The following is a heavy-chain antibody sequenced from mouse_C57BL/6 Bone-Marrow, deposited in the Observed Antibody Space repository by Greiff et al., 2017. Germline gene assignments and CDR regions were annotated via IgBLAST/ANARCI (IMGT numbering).Heavy chain of an antibody. D-gene: IGHD2-5*01. J-gene: IGHJ4*01. CDR3: ARDYSNFYYYTMDY. Sequence: EVMLVESGGGLVKPGGSLKLSCAASGFTFSSYSMSWVRQTPDKRLEWVATISDGGSYTYYPDNVKGRFTISRDNAKNNLYLQMSNLKSEDTAMYYCARDYSNFYYYTMDYWGQGTSVTVSS. V-gene: IGHV5-4*03. CDR2: ISDGGSYT. CDR1: GFTFSSYS.